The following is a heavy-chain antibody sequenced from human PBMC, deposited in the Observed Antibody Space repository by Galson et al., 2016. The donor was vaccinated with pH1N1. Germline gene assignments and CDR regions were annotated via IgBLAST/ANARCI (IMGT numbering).Heavy chain of an antibody. V-gene: IGHV1-69*13. CDR1: GGTFSSYA. Sequence: SVKVSCKASGGTFSSYAINWVRQAPGQGLEWMGGIIPIFGTANYAQKFQGRVTITADESTSTAYMELSSLRSEDTAVYYCASHFRPPTEIHLWPPNDAFDIWGQGTMVTVSS. J-gene: IGHJ3*02. CDR3: ASHFRPPTEIHLWPPNDAFDI. D-gene: IGHD5-18*01. CDR2: IIPIFGTA.